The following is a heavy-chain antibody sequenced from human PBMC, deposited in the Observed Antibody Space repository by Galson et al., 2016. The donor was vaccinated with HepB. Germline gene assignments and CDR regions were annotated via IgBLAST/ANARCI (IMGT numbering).Heavy chain of an antibody. CDR3: ARHAVRATAAGPGYFDF. J-gene: IGHJ4*02. D-gene: IGHD6-13*01. CDR1: GGSIRSNRYY. Sequence: SETLSLTCYVSGGSIRSNRYYWGWIRQPPGKGLEWIGSIYNSGTTYYSPSLKSRILMSVDTSNNHFSLKLRSVTAPDTAVYYCARHAVRATAAGPGYFDFWGQGKPVTVSS. CDR2: IYNSGTT. V-gene: IGHV4-39*01.